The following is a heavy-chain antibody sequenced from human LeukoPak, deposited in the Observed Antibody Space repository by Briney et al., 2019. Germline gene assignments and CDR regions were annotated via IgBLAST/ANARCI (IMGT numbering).Heavy chain of an antibody. CDR1: GYTFTGYY. CDR3: AKSIAAAGKDYYYYYYMDV. D-gene: IGHD6-13*01. V-gene: IGHV1-2*02. Sequence: ASVTVSFKASGYTFTGYYMHWVRQAPGQGLEWMGWINPNSGGTNYAQKFQGRVTMTRDTSISTAYMELSRLRSDDTAVYYCAKSIAAAGKDYYYYYYMDVWGKGTTVTVPS. CDR2: INPNSGGT. J-gene: IGHJ6*03.